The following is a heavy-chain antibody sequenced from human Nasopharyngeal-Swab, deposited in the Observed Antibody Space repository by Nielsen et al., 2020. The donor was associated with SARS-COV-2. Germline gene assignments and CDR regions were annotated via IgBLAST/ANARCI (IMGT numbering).Heavy chain of an antibody. Sequence: SETLSPTCTVSGGSISSIPFYWSWVRQSPGKGLEWIATVYYGGRTYYHPSLKSRVTLSVDSSNNQFSLKLTSVTAADSAVYYCARGRASMTYWGQGTLVTVSS. CDR1: GGSISSIPFY. CDR2: VYYGGRT. V-gene: IGHV4-39*01. CDR3: ARGRASMTY. J-gene: IGHJ4*02. D-gene: IGHD6-6*01.